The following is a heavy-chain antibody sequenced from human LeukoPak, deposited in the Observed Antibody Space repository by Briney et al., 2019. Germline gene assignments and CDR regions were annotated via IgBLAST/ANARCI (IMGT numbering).Heavy chain of an antibody. V-gene: IGHV4-34*01. Sequence: PSETLSLTCAVYGGSFSGYYWSWIRQPPGKGLEWIGEINHSGSTNYNPSLKSRVTISVDTSKNQFSLKLSSVTAADTAVCYCARDSLTMAYYYYYYGMDVWGQGTTVTVSS. D-gene: IGHD4/OR15-4a*01. CDR2: INHSGST. J-gene: IGHJ6*02. CDR3: ARDSLTMAYYYYYYGMDV. CDR1: GGSFSGYY.